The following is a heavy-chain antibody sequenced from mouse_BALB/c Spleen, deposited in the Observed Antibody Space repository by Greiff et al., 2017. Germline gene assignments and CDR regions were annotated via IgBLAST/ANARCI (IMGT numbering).Heavy chain of an antibody. Sequence: EVKLVESGGDLVKPGGSLKLSCAASGFTFSSYGMSWVRQTPDKRLEWVATISSGGSYTYYPDSVKGRFTISRDNAKNTLYLQMSSLKSEDTAMYYCARQNFTRDAMDYWGQGTSVTVSS. CDR3: ARQNFTRDAMDY. D-gene: IGHD2-12*01. V-gene: IGHV5-6*02. CDR1: GFTFSSYG. J-gene: IGHJ4*01. CDR2: ISSGGSYT.